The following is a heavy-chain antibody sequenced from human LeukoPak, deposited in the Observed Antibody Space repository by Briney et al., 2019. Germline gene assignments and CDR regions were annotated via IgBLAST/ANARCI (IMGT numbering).Heavy chain of an antibody. Sequence: PGGSLRLSCAASGFTFSSYAMSWVRQAPGKGLEWVSGISWNSGKIFYADSVKGRFTISRDNAKNSVYLQMDSLRAEDTALYYCAKETHSTMVLGYAFDIWGQGTMVTASS. V-gene: IGHV3-9*01. D-gene: IGHD4/OR15-4a*01. CDR2: ISWNSGKI. J-gene: IGHJ3*02. CDR1: GFTFSSYA. CDR3: AKETHSTMVLGYAFDI.